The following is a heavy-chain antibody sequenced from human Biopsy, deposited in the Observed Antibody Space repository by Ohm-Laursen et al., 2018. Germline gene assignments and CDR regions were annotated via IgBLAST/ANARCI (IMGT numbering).Heavy chain of an antibody. CDR2: IVVGSGHT. V-gene: IGHV1-58*01. Sequence: ATVKVSCKASGFTFSSSAVQWVRQARGQRLEWIGWIVVGSGHTNYAQKFQERVTITRDMSTSTAYMELTSLRSEDTAVYYCAATSTLYYYYYAMDVWDQGTTITVSS. CDR3: AATSTLYYYYYAMDV. CDR1: GFTFSSSA. J-gene: IGHJ6*02.